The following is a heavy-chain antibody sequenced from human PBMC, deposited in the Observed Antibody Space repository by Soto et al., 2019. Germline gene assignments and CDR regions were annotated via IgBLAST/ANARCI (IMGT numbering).Heavy chain of an antibody. Sequence: ASVKVSCKASGYTFTSYAMHWVRQAPGQRLEWMGWINAGNGNTKYSQKFQGRVTITRDTSASTAYMELSSLRSEDTAVYYCARGRFAGPGYYFDYWGQGTLVTVS. CDR1: GYTFTSYA. D-gene: IGHD3-16*01. J-gene: IGHJ4*02. V-gene: IGHV1-3*01. CDR3: ARGRFAGPGYYFDY. CDR2: INAGNGNT.